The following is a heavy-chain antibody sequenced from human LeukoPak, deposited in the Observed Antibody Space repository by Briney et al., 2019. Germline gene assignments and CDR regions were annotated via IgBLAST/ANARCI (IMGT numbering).Heavy chain of an antibody. V-gene: IGHV1-18*01. D-gene: IGHD3-10*01. CDR3: ARETGLLWFGEPRAFDI. J-gene: IGHJ3*02. CDR1: GYTFTSYG. Sequence: GASVKVSCKASGYTFTSYGISWVRQAPGQGLEWMGWISAYNGNTNYAQKLQGRVTMTTDTSTSTAYMELRSLRSDDTAVYYCARETGLLWFGEPRAFDIWGQGTMVTVSS. CDR2: ISAYNGNT.